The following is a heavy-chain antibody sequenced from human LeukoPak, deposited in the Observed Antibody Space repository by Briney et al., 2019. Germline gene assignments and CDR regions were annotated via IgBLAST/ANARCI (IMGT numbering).Heavy chain of an antibody. Sequence: GGSLRLSCAASGFSFSSYWMSWVRQAPGKGLEWVANIKQDGSEKYYVDSVKGRFTISRDNAKNSLYLQMNSLRAEDTAVYYCARHNPYSSGWYCFDDWGQGTLSPSPQ. J-gene: IGHJ4*02. CDR1: GFSFSSYW. V-gene: IGHV3-7*02. CDR2: IKQDGSEK. CDR3: ARHNPYSSGWYCFDD. D-gene: IGHD6-13*01.